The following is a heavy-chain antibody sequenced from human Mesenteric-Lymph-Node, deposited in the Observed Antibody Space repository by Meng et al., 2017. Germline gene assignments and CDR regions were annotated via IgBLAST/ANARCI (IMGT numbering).Heavy chain of an antibody. CDR3: ARGGTTLPVDY. Sequence: QVQLVQSGAEVKKPGASVKVSCKASGYTFTSYAMHWVRQAPGQRLEWMGWINAGNGNTKYSQKFQDRVTITRDTSASTAYMELASLRSEDTAVYYCARGGTTLPVDYWGQGTLVTVSS. V-gene: IGHV1-3*01. J-gene: IGHJ4*02. CDR1: GYTFTSYA. CDR2: INAGNGNT. D-gene: IGHD1-26*01.